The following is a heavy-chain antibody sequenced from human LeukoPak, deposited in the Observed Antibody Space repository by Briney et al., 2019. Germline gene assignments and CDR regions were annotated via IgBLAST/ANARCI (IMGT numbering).Heavy chain of an antibody. CDR1: GFTFGDYA. CDR3: TRAETLYPTLNWFDP. D-gene: IGHD2-2*02. J-gene: IGHJ5*02. V-gene: IGHV3-49*04. CDR2: IRSKAYGGTT. Sequence: PGRSLRLSCTASGFTFGDYAMSWVRQAPGKGLEWVGFIRSKAYGGTTEYAASVKGRFTISRDDSKSIAYLQMNSLKTEGTAVYYCTRAETLYPTLNWFDPWGQGTLVTVSS.